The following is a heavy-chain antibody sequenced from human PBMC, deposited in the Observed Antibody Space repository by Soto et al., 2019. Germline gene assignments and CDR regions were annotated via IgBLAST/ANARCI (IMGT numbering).Heavy chain of an antibody. CDR3: VRVVAIPGYPDN. V-gene: IGHV1-69*12. Sequence: QVQLVQSGAEVRQPASSVKVSCKTSGGTFSSYAISWVRQAHGQGLEWIGGIVPIVDTSTYAQKFQGRVTITADESTSTVYMELSSLRSDDTAVYYCVRVVAIPGYPDNWGQGTLVTVSS. CDR1: GGTFSSYA. D-gene: IGHD5-12*01. CDR2: IVPIVDTS. J-gene: IGHJ4*02.